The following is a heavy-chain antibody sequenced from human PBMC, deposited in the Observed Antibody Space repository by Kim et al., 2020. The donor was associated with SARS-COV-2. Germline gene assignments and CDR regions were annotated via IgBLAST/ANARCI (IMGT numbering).Heavy chain of an antibody. J-gene: IGHJ4*02. D-gene: IGHD2-21*02. Sequence: GRFTSSRDNSKNTLYLQVNSLSAEDTAVYYCAKAGRHIVVVTATGDYFDYWGQGTLVTVPS. V-gene: IGHV3-30*02. CDR3: AKAGRHIVVVTATGDYFDY.